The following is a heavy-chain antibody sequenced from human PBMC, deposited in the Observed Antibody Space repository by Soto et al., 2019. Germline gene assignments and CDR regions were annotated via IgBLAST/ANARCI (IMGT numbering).Heavy chain of an antibody. D-gene: IGHD1-1*01. J-gene: IGHJ4*03. Sequence: PSETLSLTXAVSGGSISSSNWWSWVRQPPGKGLEWIGEIYHSGSTNYNPSLKSRVTISVDKSKNQFSLKLSSVTAADTAVYYCAVTRGTGTATNDYWGQGTTVTVSS. CDR2: IYHSGST. CDR3: AVTRGTGTATNDY. V-gene: IGHV4-4*02. CDR1: GGSISSSNW.